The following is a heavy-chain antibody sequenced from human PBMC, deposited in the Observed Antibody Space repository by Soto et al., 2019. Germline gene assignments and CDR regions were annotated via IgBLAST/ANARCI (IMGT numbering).Heavy chain of an antibody. CDR3: AREDLLVLYSGYDFYSCMDV. D-gene: IGHD5-12*01. CDR1: GDSISSGDYY. Sequence: PSETLSLTCTVSGDSISSGDYYWSWIRQPPWKGLEWIGYIYYSGSTYYNPSLKSRVTISVDTSKNQFSLKLSSVTAADTAVYYCAREDLLVLYSGYDFYSCMDVWRQGXTVTIYS. CDR2: IYYSGST. J-gene: IGHJ6*02. V-gene: IGHV4-30-4*01.